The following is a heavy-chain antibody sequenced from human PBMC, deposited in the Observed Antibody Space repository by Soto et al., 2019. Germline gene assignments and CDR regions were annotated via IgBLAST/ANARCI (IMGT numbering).Heavy chain of an antibody. CDR1: GFTVSSNY. Sequence: EVQLVESGGGLIQPGGSLRLSCAASGFTVSSNYMSWVRQAPGKGLEWVSVIYSGGSTYYADSVKGRFTISRDNSKNTLYLQMNSRRAEDTAVYYCGRGDDRYGDPYPRYGMDVWGKGTTVTVSS. CDR3: GRGDDRYGDPYPRYGMDV. D-gene: IGHD4-17*01. J-gene: IGHJ6*04. CDR2: IYSGGST. V-gene: IGHV3-53*01.